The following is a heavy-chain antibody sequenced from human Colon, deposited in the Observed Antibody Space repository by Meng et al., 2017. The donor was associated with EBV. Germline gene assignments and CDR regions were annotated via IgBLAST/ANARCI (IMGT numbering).Heavy chain of an antibody. CDR3: ASFDHIPRRNYFDY. CDR1: GGTSSRVNYY. D-gene: IGHD2-21*01. CDR2: IHHSGSA. Sequence: QVAPTGSGPVALRPAWYLSLPSAISGGTSSRVNYYVGWLRQPPGKCLAWIGYIHHSGSAYYNPSLKSRVSISVDTSKNQFSLNLNSMTAADTAVYYCASFDHIPRRNYFDYWGQGTLVTVSS. V-gene: IGHV4-30-4*01. J-gene: IGHJ4*02.